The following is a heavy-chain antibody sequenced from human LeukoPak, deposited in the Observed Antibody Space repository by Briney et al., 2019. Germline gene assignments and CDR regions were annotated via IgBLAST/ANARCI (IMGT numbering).Heavy chain of an antibody. Sequence: GASVKVSCKVSGYTLTELSMHWVRQAPGKGLVLVGGFDPEDGETIYAQKFQGRGTMTEDTSTDTAYMELSRLRSEDTAVYYCATLEQDYGFDYWGQGTLVTVSS. CDR1: GYTLTELS. V-gene: IGHV1-24*01. D-gene: IGHD4-17*01. CDR2: FDPEDGET. CDR3: ATLEQDYGFDY. J-gene: IGHJ4*02.